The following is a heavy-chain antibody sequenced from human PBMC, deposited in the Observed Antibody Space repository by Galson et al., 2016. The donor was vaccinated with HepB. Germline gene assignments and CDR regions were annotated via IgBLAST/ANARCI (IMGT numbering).Heavy chain of an antibody. V-gene: IGHV3-23*01. J-gene: IGHJ4*02. CDR1: GFTFNYYA. Sequence: SLRLSCAASGFTFNYYAMSWVRQAPGKGLEWVSGIFGNDGSTYYADSVKGRFTISRDNSKNTLSLHMSSLRSEDTAIYYCAKDPYDYIWERPPGYWGQGTLVTVSS. CDR2: IFGNDGST. D-gene: IGHD3-16*01. CDR3: AKDPYDYIWERPPGY.